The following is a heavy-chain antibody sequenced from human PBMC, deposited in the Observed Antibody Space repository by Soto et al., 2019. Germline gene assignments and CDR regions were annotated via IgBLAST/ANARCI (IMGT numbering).Heavy chain of an antibody. D-gene: IGHD1-26*01. CDR3: ARDGREASGMDV. J-gene: IGHJ6*02. CDR1: GGSISSHY. Sequence: LSLTCTVSGGSISSHYWSWVRQAPGKGLEWIGHIYYRGSTTYNPSLRSRSTISVDTSNNQFSLKLNSVTTADTAVYYCARDGREASGMDVWGQGTKVTVSS. CDR2: IYYRGST. V-gene: IGHV4-59*11.